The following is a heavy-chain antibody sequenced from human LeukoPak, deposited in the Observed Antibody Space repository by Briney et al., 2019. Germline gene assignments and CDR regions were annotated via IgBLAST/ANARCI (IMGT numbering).Heavy chain of an antibody. CDR2: MYSDGST. CDR3: ARSREH. Sequence: GGSLRLSCAASGFTVSSNYMSWVRQAPGKGLEWVPVMYSDGSTYYADSVKGRFTISRDHSKNTLYLQMNSLRAEDTAMYYYARSREHWGQGTLVTVSS. J-gene: IGHJ4*02. CDR1: GFTVSSNY. V-gene: IGHV3-53*01.